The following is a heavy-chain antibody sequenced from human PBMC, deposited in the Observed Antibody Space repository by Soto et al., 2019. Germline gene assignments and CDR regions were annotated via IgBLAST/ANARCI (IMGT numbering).Heavy chain of an antibody. D-gene: IGHD6-6*01. Sequence: PSETLSLTCAVSGGSISSGGYSWSWIRQPPGKGLEWIGYIYHSGSTYYNPSLKSRVTISVDRSKNQFSLKLSSVTAADTAVYYCASSSSSTSTLFDYWGQGTLVTVSS. V-gene: IGHV4-30-2*01. CDR3: ASSSSSTSTLFDY. CDR2: IYHSGST. J-gene: IGHJ4*02. CDR1: GGSISSGGYS.